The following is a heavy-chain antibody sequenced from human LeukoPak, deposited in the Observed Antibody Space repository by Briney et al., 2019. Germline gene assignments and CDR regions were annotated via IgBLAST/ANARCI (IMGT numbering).Heavy chain of an antibody. D-gene: IGHD2-8*02. V-gene: IGHV3-23*01. Sequence: GGSLRLSCAASGFTFSSYNMNWVRQPPGKGLEWVSSIFPSGGEIHYADSVRGRFTISRDNSKSTLSLQMNSLRAEDTAIYYCATYRQVLLPFESWGQGTLVTVSS. CDR3: ATYRQVLLPFES. J-gene: IGHJ4*02. CDR1: GFTFSSYN. CDR2: IFPSGGEI.